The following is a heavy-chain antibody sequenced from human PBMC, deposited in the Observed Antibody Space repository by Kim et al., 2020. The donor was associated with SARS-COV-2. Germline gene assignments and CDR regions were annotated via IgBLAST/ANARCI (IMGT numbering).Heavy chain of an antibody. J-gene: IGHJ4*02. CDR1: GFTFRSYD. CDR3: ARAVEGQTFDN. V-gene: IGHV3-48*03. CDR2: VSTSESLI. Sequence: GGSLRLSCAASGFTFRSYDMNWVRQAPGKGLEWLSYVSTSESLIYYADSVQGRFAISRDNAKNTLYLQMNRLRAEDTAVYYCARAVEGQTFDNWGQGTLVTVSS.